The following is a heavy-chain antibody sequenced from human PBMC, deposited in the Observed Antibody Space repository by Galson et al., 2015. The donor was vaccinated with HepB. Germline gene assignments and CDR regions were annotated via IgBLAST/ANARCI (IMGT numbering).Heavy chain of an antibody. CDR1: GFTFSSYA. V-gene: IGHV3-30*04. Sequence: SLRLSCAASGFTFSSYAMHWVRQAPGKGLEWVAVISYDGSNKYYADSVKGRFTISRDNSKNTLYLQMNSLRAEDTAVYYCARETAGTTPFAYYYYGMDVWGQGTTVTVSS. J-gene: IGHJ6*02. D-gene: IGHD1-1*01. CDR2: ISYDGSNK. CDR3: ARETAGTTPFAYYYYGMDV.